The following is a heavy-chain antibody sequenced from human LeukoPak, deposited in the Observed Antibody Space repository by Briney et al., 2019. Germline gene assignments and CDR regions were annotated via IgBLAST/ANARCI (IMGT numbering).Heavy chain of an antibody. Sequence: SDTLSLTCTVSGGSISSYYWSWIRQPPGKGLEWVGYIYYSGSTNYNPSLKSRVTISVDTSKNQFSLKLSPVTAADTAVYYCARVVTMVRGVKAGAFDIWGQGTMVTVSS. CDR3: ARVVTMVRGVKAGAFDI. CDR1: GGSISSYY. D-gene: IGHD3-10*01. V-gene: IGHV4-59*07. CDR2: IYYSGST. J-gene: IGHJ3*02.